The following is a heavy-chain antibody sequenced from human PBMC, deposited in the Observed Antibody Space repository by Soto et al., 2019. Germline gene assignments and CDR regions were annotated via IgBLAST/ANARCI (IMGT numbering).Heavy chain of an antibody. CDR2: IYYSGTT. Sequence: SETLSLTSTVSGGSISSGGYYWYWIRQHPGKGLEWIGYIYYSGTTYYNPSLKSRVTISVDTSKNQFSLKLSSVTAADTAVYYCAASCVACGGFNYYGMDVWGQGTTVTGSS. J-gene: IGHJ6*02. D-gene: IGHD5-12*01. CDR3: AASCVACGGFNYYGMDV. V-gene: IGHV4-31*03. CDR1: GGSISSGGYY.